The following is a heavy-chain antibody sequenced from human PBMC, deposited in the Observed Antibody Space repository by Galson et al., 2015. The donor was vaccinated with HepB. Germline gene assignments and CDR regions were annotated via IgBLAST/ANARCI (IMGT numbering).Heavy chain of an antibody. CDR3: ARGGGYGGNPLYFDY. D-gene: IGHD4-23*01. J-gene: IGHJ4*02. V-gene: IGHV6-1*01. CDR1: GDSVSSNSAA. Sequence: CANSGDSVSSNSAAWNWIRQSPSRGLEWLGRTYYRSKWYNDYAVSVKSRITINPDTSKNQFSLQLNSVTPEDTAVYYCARGGGYGGNPLYFDYWGQGTLVTVSS. CDR2: TYYRSKWYN.